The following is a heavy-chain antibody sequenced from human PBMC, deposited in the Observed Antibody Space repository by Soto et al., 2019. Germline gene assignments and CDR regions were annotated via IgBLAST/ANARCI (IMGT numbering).Heavy chain of an antibody. J-gene: IGHJ5*02. Sequence: ASVKVSCKASGYTFTGYYMHWVRQAPGQGLEWMGWINPNSGGTNYAQKFQGWVTMTRDTSISTAYMELSRLRSDDTAVYYCARDDGYCTNGVCCSWFDPWGQGTLVTVSS. D-gene: IGHD2-8*01. CDR3: ARDDGYCTNGVCCSWFDP. CDR2: INPNSGGT. CDR1: GYTFTGYY. V-gene: IGHV1-2*04.